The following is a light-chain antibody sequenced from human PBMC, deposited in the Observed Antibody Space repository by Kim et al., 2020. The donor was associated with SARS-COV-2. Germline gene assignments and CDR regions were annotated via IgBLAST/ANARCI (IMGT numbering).Light chain of an antibody. Sequence: GQRVTISCSGSSSNFGSYSYICYYQPYASAPTHLIFDNNQRPPGVLAGFSACKSGTSASLAIGGLQPEDEADDYCAAWDDSLNGVIFGGGTQLTVL. CDR3: AAWDDSLNGVI. V-gene: IGLV1-44*01. CDR2: DNN. J-gene: IGLJ2*01. CDR1: SSNFGSYS.